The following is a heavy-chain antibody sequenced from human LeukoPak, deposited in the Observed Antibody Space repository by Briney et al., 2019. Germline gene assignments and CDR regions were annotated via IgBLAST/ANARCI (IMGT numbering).Heavy chain of an antibody. CDR2: ISSSGSSM. Sequence: GGSLRLSCAASGFTFSSYEMNWVRQVPGKGLEWLSYISSSGSSMYYADSVKGRFTISRDNSKNALYLRMNSLRAEDTAVYYCAKDGIAVAGYFDYWGQGTLVTVSS. D-gene: IGHD6-19*01. V-gene: IGHV3-48*03. CDR3: AKDGIAVAGYFDY. CDR1: GFTFSSYE. J-gene: IGHJ4*02.